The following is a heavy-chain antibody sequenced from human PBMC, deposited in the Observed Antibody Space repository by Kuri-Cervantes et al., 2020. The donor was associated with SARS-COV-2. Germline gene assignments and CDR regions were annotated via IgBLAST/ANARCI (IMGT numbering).Heavy chain of an antibody. CDR3: ASLITAMVTSYWYFDL. J-gene: IGHJ2*01. CDR1: GFTFSSYA. Sequence: GESLKISCAASGFTFSSYAMHWVRQAPGKGLEWVAVISYDGSNKYYADSVKGRFTISRDNSKNTLYLQMNSLRAEDTAVYYCASLITAMVTSYWYFDLWGRGTLVTVSS. D-gene: IGHD5-18*01. CDR2: ISYDGSNK. V-gene: IGHV3-30-3*02.